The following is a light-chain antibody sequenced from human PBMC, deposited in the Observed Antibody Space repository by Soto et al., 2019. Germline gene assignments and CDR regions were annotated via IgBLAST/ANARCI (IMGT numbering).Light chain of an antibody. Sequence: NFMLTQPHSLSESPGKTVTLSCTRSSGNIAFNYVQWYQQRPGSAPTIVIYEDQKRPSGVPDRFSGSIVSSSNSASLTISELKTEDEADYYCQTYDGTNWVFGGGTKLTVL. CDR2: EDQ. CDR3: QTYDGTNWV. J-gene: IGLJ3*02. V-gene: IGLV6-57*03. CDR1: SGNIAFNY.